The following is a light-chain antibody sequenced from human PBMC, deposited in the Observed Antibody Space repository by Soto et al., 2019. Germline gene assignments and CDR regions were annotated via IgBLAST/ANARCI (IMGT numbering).Light chain of an antibody. CDR2: DAS. CDR3: QQRTKWPPIFT. Sequence: EIVLTQSQVTLSVSPGERATLSCRASQSVSTYLAWYQQKPGQAPRLLIYDASNRATGIPARFSGSGSGTDFTLTISSLEPEDFAVYYCQQRTKWPPIFTFGPGTKVDIK. CDR1: QSVSTY. V-gene: IGKV3-11*01. J-gene: IGKJ3*01.